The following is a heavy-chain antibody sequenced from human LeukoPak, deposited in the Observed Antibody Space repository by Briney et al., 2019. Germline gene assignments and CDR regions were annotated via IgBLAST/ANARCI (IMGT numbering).Heavy chain of an antibody. V-gene: IGHV1-18*01. J-gene: IGHJ6*02. CDR3: ARVRPPNIVDSVMDYKYYHDMDV. CDR2: ISPYNGNT. Sequence: AAPVTVSCTASGYTFSSYGISWVRQAPGQGLEWMGWISPYNGNTEYGQKVQGRVTMTTDRPTTTASMELRSLRSDDTAMYYCARVRPPNIVDSVMDYKYYHDMDVWGQGTTVTVSS. CDR1: GYTFSSYG. D-gene: IGHD5-18*01.